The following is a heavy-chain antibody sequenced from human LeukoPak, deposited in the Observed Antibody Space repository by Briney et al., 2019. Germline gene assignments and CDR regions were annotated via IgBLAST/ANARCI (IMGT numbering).Heavy chain of an antibody. CDR3: ARGGESTAMARFDY. CDR1: GGTFSSYA. V-gene: IGHV1-69*05. D-gene: IGHD5-18*01. J-gene: IGHJ4*02. Sequence: SVKVSCKASGGTFSSYAVSWVRQAPGQGLEWMGGIIPIFGTANYAQKFQGRVTITTDESTSTAYMELSSLRPEDTAVYYCARGGESTAMARFDYWGQGTLVTVSS. CDR2: IIPIFGTA.